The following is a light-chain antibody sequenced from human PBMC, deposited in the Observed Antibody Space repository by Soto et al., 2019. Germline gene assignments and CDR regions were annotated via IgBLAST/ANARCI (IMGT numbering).Light chain of an antibody. J-gene: IGLJ1*01. CDR1: SSDVGSYNL. Sequence: QSVLTQPASVSGSPGQSIPISCPGTSSDVGSYNLVSWYQQHPGKAPKLMIYEGSKRPSGVSNRFSGSKSGNTASLTISGLQAEDEADYYCCSYAGSSTYVFGTGTKAPS. CDR2: EGS. V-gene: IGLV2-23*01. CDR3: CSYAGSSTYV.